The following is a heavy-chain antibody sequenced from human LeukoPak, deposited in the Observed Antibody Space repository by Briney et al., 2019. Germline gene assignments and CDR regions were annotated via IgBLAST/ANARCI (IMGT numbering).Heavy chain of an antibody. D-gene: IGHD2-15*01. J-gene: IGHJ4*02. CDR3: AKAPYCSGGTCYSPFDY. CDR2: ISGSGGNT. Sequence: GGSLRLSCAASGFTFSGYALSWVRQAPGKGLEWVSGISGSGGNTYYADSVKGRFTISRDNSKNTLYVQMNSLRAEDTAVYYCAKAPYCSGGTCYSPFDYWGQGTLVTVSS. V-gene: IGHV3-23*01. CDR1: GFTFSGYA.